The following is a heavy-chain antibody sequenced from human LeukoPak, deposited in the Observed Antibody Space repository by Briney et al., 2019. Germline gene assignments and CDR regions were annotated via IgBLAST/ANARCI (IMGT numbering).Heavy chain of an antibody. J-gene: IGHJ4*02. Sequence: ASLKVSCKASGYTFTGCFIHYVRQAPGQGLEWMGWIDPNSDNIRYSETFKDRVTMTRDTSTNTAYMELSWLRSDDTAVYYCARSAYNYGYVYFDHWGQGTLVIVSS. CDR1: GYTFTGCF. V-gene: IGHV1-2*02. CDR3: ARSAYNYGYVYFDH. D-gene: IGHD5-18*01. CDR2: IDPNSDNI.